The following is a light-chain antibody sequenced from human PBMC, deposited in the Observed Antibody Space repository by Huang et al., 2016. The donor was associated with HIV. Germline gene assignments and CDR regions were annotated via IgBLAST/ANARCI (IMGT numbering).Light chain of an antibody. CDR3: QQYNNWPPMYT. CDR2: GAA. CDR1: QSVSRN. Sequence: EIVLTQSPATRSMSPGQRATLSCRASQSVSRNLAWFQQKPGQAPRLLIYGAATRATGIPARFSGSGSGTEFTLTISSLQSEDFAVYYCQQYNNWPPMYTFGQGTKLE. V-gene: IGKV3-15*01. J-gene: IGKJ2*01.